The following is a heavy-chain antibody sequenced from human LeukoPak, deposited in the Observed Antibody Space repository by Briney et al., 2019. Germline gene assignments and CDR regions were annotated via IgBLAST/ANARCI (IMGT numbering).Heavy chain of an antibody. D-gene: IGHD6-19*01. CDR2: ISGSGGST. V-gene: IGHV3-23*01. Sequence: GGSLRLSCAASGFTFSSYAMSWVRQAPGKGLEGVSAISGSGGSTYYADSVKGRFTISRDNSKNTLYLQMNSLRAEDTAVYYCAKCIAVAEDGFDYWGQGTLVTVSS. CDR1: GFTFSSYA. J-gene: IGHJ4*02. CDR3: AKCIAVAEDGFDY.